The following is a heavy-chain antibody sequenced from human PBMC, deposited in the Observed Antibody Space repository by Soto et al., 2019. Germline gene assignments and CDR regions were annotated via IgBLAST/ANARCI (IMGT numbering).Heavy chain of an antibody. CDR3: ARVSMPYYYHTSGQYYYDY. CDR2: MFHSGGA. CDR1: DGSISTYDW. J-gene: IGHJ4*02. V-gene: IGHV4-4*02. D-gene: IGHD3-22*01. Sequence: SETLSLTCVVSDGSISTYDWWTWVRQPPGKGLEWIGKMFHSGGADYSPSLKSRVTISADSSKNHFSLRLTAVTAADTAVYYCARVSMPYYYHTSGQYYYDYWGQGTLVTVSS.